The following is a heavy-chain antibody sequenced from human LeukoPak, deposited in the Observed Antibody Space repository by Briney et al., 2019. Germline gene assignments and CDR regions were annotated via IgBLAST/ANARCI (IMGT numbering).Heavy chain of an antibody. CDR1: EFTFSNYA. V-gene: IGHV3-23*01. CDR2: ISGSGGST. Sequence: PGGSLRLSCAASEFTFSNYAMSWVRQAPGKGLEWVSAISGSGGSTYYADSVKGRFTISRDNSKNTLYLQMNSLRAEDTAVYYCAKDPTRIVVVTGSDYWGQGTLVTVSS. J-gene: IGHJ4*02. D-gene: IGHD3-22*01. CDR3: AKDPTRIVVVTGSDY.